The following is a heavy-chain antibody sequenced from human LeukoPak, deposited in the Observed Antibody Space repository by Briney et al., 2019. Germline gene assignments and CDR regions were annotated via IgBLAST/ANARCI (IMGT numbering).Heavy chain of an antibody. CDR3: AREVGASFDY. CDR1: GGSISSSSYY. D-gene: IGHD1-26*01. Sequence: SETLSLTCTVSGGSISSSSYYWGWIRQPPGKGLEWIGSIYYSGSTYYNPSLKSRVTISVDKSKNQFSLKLSPVTAADTAVYYCAREVGASFDYWGQGTLVTVSS. V-gene: IGHV4-39*07. J-gene: IGHJ4*02. CDR2: IYYSGST.